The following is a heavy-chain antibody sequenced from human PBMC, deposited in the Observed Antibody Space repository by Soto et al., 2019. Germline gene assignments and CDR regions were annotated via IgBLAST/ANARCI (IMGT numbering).Heavy chain of an antibody. CDR1: GYSFTDDY. Sequence: QVQVVQSGAEVKKPGASVKISCKTSGYSFTDDYLHWVRQAPGQGLEWVGWLNPHSGSTNFAQKFLGRVYMTRDTSISTAYMEFFMLTSDETSIYYCARAVYCGDDCYSYGMDVWGQGTTVTVSS. D-gene: IGHD2-21*02. CDR2: LNPHSGST. CDR3: ARAVYCGDDCYSYGMDV. V-gene: IGHV1-2*02. J-gene: IGHJ6*02.